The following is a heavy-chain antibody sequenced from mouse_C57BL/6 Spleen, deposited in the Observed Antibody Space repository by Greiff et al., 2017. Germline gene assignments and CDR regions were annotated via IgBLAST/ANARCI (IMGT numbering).Heavy chain of an antibody. CDR1: GYAFSSSW. Sequence: VKLMESGPELVKPGASVKISCKASGYAFSSSWMNWVKQRPGKGLEWIGRIYPGDGDTNYNGKFKGKATLTADKSSSTAYMQLSSLTSEDSAVYFCARQLDFDYWGQGTTLTVSS. CDR3: ARQLDFDY. V-gene: IGHV1-82*01. CDR2: IYPGDGDT. D-gene: IGHD3-3*01. J-gene: IGHJ2*01.